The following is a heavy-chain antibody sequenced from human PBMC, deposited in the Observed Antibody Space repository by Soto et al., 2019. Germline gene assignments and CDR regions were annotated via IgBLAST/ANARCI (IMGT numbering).Heavy chain of an antibody. CDR3: ARAAGGNYKHYYYGMDV. Sequence: QVQLVESGGGVVQPGRSLRLSCVASGFILNNYGIHWVRQAPGKGLEWVAIIWFDGSLKFYADSVKGRFTISRDNSKNTLHLQMNSLRAEDTAVYHCARAAGGNYKHYYYGMDVWGPGTTVTVSS. V-gene: IGHV3-33*01. J-gene: IGHJ6*02. CDR2: IWFDGSLK. D-gene: IGHD2-8*02. CDR1: GFILNNYG.